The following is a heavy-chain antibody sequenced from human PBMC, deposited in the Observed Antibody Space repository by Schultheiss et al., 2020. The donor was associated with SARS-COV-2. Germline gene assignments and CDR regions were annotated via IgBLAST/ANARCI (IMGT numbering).Heavy chain of an antibody. V-gene: IGHV4-39*07. D-gene: IGHD3-22*01. CDR1: GGSISSGSYY. J-gene: IGHJ6*02. Sequence: SETLSLTCTVSGGSISSGSYYWSWIRQPAGKGLEWIGSIYYSGSTYYNPSLKSRVTISVDTSKNQFSLKLSSVTAADTAVYYCARDPSSGHSSGYYYYGMDVWGQGTTVTVSS. CDR2: IYYSGST. CDR3: ARDPSSGHSSGYYYYGMDV.